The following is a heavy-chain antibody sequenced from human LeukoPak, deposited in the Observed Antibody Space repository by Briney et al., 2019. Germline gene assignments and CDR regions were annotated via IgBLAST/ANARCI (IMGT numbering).Heavy chain of an antibody. CDR1: GVSISSGGYY. CDR2: IYHSGST. D-gene: IGHD2-2*01. CDR3: ARGVSGPAATFYYFDY. J-gene: IGHJ4*02. V-gene: IGHV4-30-2*01. Sequence: SETLSLTCTVSGVSISSGGYYWSWIRQPPGKGLEWIGYIYHSGSTYYNPSLKSRVTISVDRSKNQFSLKLSSVTAADTAVYYCARGVSGPAATFYYFDYWGQGTLVTVSS.